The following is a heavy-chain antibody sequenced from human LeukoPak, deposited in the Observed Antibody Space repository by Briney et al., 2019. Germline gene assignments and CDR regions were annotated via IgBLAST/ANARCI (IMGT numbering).Heavy chain of an antibody. Sequence: GGSLRLSCAASGLTFDDYAMHWVRQTPGKGLEWVSGISWNSGAIGYADSVKGRFTISRDNAKNSLYLQMNSLRPEDMALYYCAKEGGGGKFYFDYWGQGTLVTVSS. CDR1: GLTFDDYA. D-gene: IGHD3-16*01. CDR3: AKEGGGGKFYFDY. V-gene: IGHV3-9*03. CDR2: ISWNSGAI. J-gene: IGHJ4*02.